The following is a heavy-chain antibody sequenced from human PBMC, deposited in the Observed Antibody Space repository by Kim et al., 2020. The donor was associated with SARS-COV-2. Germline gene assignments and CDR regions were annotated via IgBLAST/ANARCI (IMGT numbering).Heavy chain of an antibody. J-gene: IGHJ3*02. V-gene: IGHV3-48*04. CDR1: GFTFSSYT. CDR2: IGISSTTV. Sequence: GGSLRLSCAASGFTFSSYTLNWVRQSPGKGLEWVSYIGISSTTVYYADSVKGRFTISRNNAKNSLYLQMNSLRADDTAVYYCARSVVPAEMEAFDIWGQGTMVTVSS. CDR3: ARSVVPAEMEAFDI. D-gene: IGHD2-2*01.